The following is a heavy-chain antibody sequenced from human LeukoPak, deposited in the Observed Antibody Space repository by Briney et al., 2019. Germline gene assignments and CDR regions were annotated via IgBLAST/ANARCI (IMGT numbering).Heavy chain of an antibody. CDR3: ARVGGLY. CDR2: INPNSGGT. Sequence: GAPVKVSCKASGYTFTDYYMHWVRQAPGQGLEWMGWINPNSGGTKLAQKFQGRVALTRDTSISTAYMELSRLKSDDTAVYYCARVGGLYWGQGTLVTVSS. J-gene: IGHJ4*02. V-gene: IGHV1-2*02. CDR1: GYTFTDYY.